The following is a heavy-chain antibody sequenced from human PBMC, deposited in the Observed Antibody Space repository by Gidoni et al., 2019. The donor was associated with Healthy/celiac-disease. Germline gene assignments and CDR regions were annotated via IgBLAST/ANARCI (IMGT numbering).Heavy chain of an antibody. V-gene: IGHV4-61*02. CDR2: IYTSGCI. J-gene: IGHJ4*02. Sequence: VKPAQGLSLTCAVSRGSISSGSYYWSWIRQPAGKGLEWIGRIYTSGCINYNPSLKSRVTISVDTSKYPFSLKLSSATAAGTAVYFCASPRGQWLVYLDWWGQGTLVTVSP. D-gene: IGHD6-19*01. CDR3: ASPRGQWLVYLDW. CDR1: RGSISSGSYY.